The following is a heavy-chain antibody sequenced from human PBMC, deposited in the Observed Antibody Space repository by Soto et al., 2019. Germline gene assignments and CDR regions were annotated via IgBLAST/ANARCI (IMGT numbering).Heavy chain of an antibody. Sequence: GESLKISCKGSGYSFTSYWIGWVRQMPGKGLELMGIIYPGDSDTRYSPSFQGQVTISADKSISTAYLQWSSLKASDTAMYYCARIIMTTVTDYYYYGMDVWGQGTTVTVSS. CDR1: GYSFTSYW. J-gene: IGHJ6*02. D-gene: IGHD4-17*01. CDR2: IYPGDSDT. V-gene: IGHV5-51*01. CDR3: ARIIMTTVTDYYYYGMDV.